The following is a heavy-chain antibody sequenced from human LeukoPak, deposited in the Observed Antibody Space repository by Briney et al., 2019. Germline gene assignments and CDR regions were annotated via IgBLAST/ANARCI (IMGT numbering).Heavy chain of an antibody. D-gene: IGHD1-26*01. CDR3: ARGRQNSGSYSDAFDI. J-gene: IGHJ3*02. Sequence: GGSLRLSCAASGFTFSSYEVNWVRQAPGKGLEWVSYISSSGDTIYYADSVKGRFIISRDNAKTSLYLQMNSVRAEDTAVYYCARGRQNSGSYSDAFDIWGQGTMVTVSS. CDR2: ISSSGDTI. CDR1: GFTFSSYE. V-gene: IGHV3-48*03.